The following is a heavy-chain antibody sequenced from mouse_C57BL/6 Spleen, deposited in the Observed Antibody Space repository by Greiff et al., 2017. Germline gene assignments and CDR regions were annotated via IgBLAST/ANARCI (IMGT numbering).Heavy chain of an antibody. CDR3: ARADSYWYFDV. V-gene: IGHV3-8*01. CDR1: GYSITSAY. Sequence: DVMLVESGPGLAKPSQTLSLTCSVTGYSITSAYWNWIRKFPGNKLEYMGYISYSGSTYYNPSLKSRISITRDTSKNQYYLQLNSVTTEDTATYYCARADSYWYFDVWGTGTTVTVSS. D-gene: IGHD2-4*01. J-gene: IGHJ1*03. CDR2: ISYSGST.